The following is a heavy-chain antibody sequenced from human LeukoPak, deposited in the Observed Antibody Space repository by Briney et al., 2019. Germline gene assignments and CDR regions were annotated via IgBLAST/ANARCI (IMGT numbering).Heavy chain of an antibody. CDR1: GGSISSGDYY. CDR2: IYYSGST. Sequence: SQTLSLTCTVSGGSISSGDYYWSWIRQPPAKGLEWIGYIYYSGSTYYNPSLKSRVTISVDTSKNQFSLKLSSVTAADTAVYYCARGVSGSYFSPDWGQGTLVTVSS. CDR3: ARGVSGSYFSPD. V-gene: IGHV4-30-4*01. J-gene: IGHJ4*02. D-gene: IGHD1-26*01.